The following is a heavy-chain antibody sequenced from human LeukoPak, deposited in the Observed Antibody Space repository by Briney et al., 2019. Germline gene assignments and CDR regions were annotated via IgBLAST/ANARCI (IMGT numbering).Heavy chain of an antibody. V-gene: IGHV1-69*04. CDR2: IIPILGIA. CDR1: GGTFSSYA. J-gene: IGHJ4*02. CDR3: ARDTDLDY. D-gene: IGHD3-3*01. Sequence: ASVKVSCKASGGTFSSYAISWVRQAPGQGLEWMGRIIPILGIANYAQKFQGRVTMTRDTSTSTVYMELSSLRSEDTAVYYCARDTDLDYWGQGTLVTVSS.